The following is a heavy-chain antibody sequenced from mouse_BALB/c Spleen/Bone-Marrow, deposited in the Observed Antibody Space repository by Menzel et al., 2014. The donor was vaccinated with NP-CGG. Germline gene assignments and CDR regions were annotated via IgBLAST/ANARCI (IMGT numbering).Heavy chain of an antibody. J-gene: IGHJ4*01. V-gene: IGHV5-6-4*01. CDR1: GFTFSSYT. CDR3: TRDPYYYGSSYAMDY. Sequence: EVMLVESGGGLVKPGGSLKLSCAASGFTFSSYTMPWVRQTPEKRLEWVATISSGGSYTYYPDSVKGRFTISRDNAKNTLYLQMSSLKSEDTAMYYCTRDPYYYGSSYAMDYWGQGTSVTVSS. D-gene: IGHD1-1*01. CDR2: ISSGGSYT.